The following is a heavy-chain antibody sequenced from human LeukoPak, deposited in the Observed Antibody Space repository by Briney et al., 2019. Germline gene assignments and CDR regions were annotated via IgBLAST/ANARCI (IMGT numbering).Heavy chain of an antibody. D-gene: IGHD6-13*01. V-gene: IGHV3-23*01. CDR3: AKDMMGSSWFSLDY. J-gene: IGHJ4*02. Sequence: PGGSLRLSCAASGFTFSSYAMSWVRQAPGKRLEWVSAISGSGGSTYYADSVKGRFTISRDNSKNTLYLQMNSLRAEDTAVYYCAKDMMGSSWFSLDYWGQGTLVTVSS. CDR2: ISGSGGST. CDR1: GFTFSSYA.